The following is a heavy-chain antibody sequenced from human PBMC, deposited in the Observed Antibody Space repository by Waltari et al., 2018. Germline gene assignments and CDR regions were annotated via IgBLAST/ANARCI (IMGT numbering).Heavy chain of an antibody. CDR3: ARGATANSYYYYMDV. CDR1: GDSLSSSY. J-gene: IGHJ6*03. D-gene: IGHD2-21*02. CDR2: VYYNGNT. Sequence: VQLQESGPGLVKPSETLSLTCTVSGDSLSSSYWTWIRQPPGRGLEWIGYVYYNGNTDYNPSIKSRVTISVDTSKNQFSLKLTSVTSADTAVYYCARGATANSYYYYMDVWGKGTTVTVSS. V-gene: IGHV4-59*01.